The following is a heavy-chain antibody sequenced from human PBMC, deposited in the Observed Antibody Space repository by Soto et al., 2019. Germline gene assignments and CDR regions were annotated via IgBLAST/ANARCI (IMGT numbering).Heavy chain of an antibody. V-gene: IGHV3-21*01. Sequence: GGSLRLSCAASGFTFSSYSMNWVRQAPGKGLEWVSSISSSRSYIYYADSVKGRFTISRDNAKNSLYLQMNSLRAEDRAVYYCARDWYSGSYGVCMDVWGQGTTVTDSS. D-gene: IGHD1-26*01. CDR2: ISSSRSYI. J-gene: IGHJ6*02. CDR3: ARDWYSGSYGVCMDV. CDR1: GFTFSSYS.